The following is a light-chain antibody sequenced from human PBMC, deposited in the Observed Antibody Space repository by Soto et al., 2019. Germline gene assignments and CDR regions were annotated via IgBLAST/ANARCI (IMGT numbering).Light chain of an antibody. CDR2: GAS. CDR3: QQHDNWPPWT. J-gene: IGKJ1*01. CDR1: QSVKSN. V-gene: IGKV3-15*01. Sequence: EIVMTQSPATLSVSPGERVTLSCRASQSVKSNMAWYQQKPGQVPRVLIYGASTRATDIPARFSGSGSGTEFTLTITNVQPEDIAVYHCQQHDNWPPWTFGQGTKVEIK.